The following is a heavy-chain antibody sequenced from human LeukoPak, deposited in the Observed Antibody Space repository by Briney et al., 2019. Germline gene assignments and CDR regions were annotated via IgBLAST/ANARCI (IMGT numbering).Heavy chain of an antibody. Sequence: PSETLSLTCAVYGGSFSGYYWSWIRQPPGKGLEWIGEINHRGSTNYNPSLKSRVTISVDTSKNQFSLKLSSVTAADTAVYYCARGKSGYYSDYWGQGTLVTVSS. D-gene: IGHD3-22*01. CDR1: GGSFSGYY. CDR2: INHRGST. CDR3: ARGKSGYYSDY. J-gene: IGHJ4*02. V-gene: IGHV4-34*01.